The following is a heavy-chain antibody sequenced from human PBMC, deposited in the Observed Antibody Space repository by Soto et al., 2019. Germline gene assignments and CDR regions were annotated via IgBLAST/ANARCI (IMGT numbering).Heavy chain of an antibody. D-gene: IGHD1-26*01. CDR2: VYISGST. J-gene: IGHJ4*02. Sequence: QVQLQESGPGLVKPSETLSLTCTVSGDSMTKYYWSWIRQPAGKGLEWIGRVYISGSTNYNPSLKSRVTMSIDTSNNHFSLDLKSVTAADTAVYYCARTVGAAYYFDFWGQGALVTVSS. V-gene: IGHV4-4*07. CDR3: ARTVGAAYYFDF. CDR1: GDSMTKYY.